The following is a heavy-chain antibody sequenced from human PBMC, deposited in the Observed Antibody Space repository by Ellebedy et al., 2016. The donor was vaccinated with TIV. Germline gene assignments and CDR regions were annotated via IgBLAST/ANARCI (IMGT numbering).Heavy chain of an antibody. D-gene: IGHD3-10*01. CDR1: GFTFSSYG. CDR2: IWYDGSNK. CDR3: ARDGSGSANLLDY. V-gene: IGHV3-33*01. J-gene: IGHJ4*02. Sequence: GGSLRLXCAASGFTFSSYGMHWVRQAPGKGLEWVAVIWYDGSNKYYADSVKGRFTISRDNSKNTLYLQMNSLRAEDTAVYYCARDGSGSANLLDYWGQGTLVTVSS.